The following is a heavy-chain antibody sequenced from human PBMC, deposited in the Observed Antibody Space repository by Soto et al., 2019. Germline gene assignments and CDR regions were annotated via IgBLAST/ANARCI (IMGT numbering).Heavy chain of an antibody. J-gene: IGHJ3*02. CDR1: GGSVFSRV. V-gene: IGHV4-59*02. Sequence: XTLSLTGTVSGGSVFSRVWGWIRQPPGKGLEWIGYVSDSGSTTHNPSLKSRVTISIYTSKKQVDLQLRSVTSAYTAVYYCAREGPLSGDAFDIWGRGTKATVSS. CDR2: VSDSGST. CDR3: AREGPLSGDAFDI. D-gene: IGHD3-16*01.